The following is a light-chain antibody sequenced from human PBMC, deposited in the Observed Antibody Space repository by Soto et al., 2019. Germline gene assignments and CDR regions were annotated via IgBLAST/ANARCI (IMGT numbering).Light chain of an antibody. CDR1: SSNIGNNY. CDR3: GTWDSSLSAYV. J-gene: IGLJ1*01. CDR2: ENN. V-gene: IGLV1-51*02. Sequence: QSVLKQPPSVSAATGQKVTISCSGSSSNIGNNYVSWYQQLPGTAPKLLIYENNKRPSGIPDRFSGSKSGTSATLGITGLQTGDEADYYCGTWDSSLSAYVFGTGTKVTVL.